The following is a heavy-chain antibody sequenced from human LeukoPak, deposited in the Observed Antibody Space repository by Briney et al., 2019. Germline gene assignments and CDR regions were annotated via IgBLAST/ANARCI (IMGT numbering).Heavy chain of an antibody. CDR1: GGTFSRYA. V-gene: IGHV1-69*13. D-gene: IGHD1-26*01. J-gene: IGHJ4*02. CDR3: ARVEGATFDY. Sequence: ASVKVSCKTSGGTFSRYAISWVRQAPGQGLEWMGGIIPIFSTANYAQKFQGRVTITADESTSTAYMELSSLRSEDTAVYYCARVEGATFDYWGQGTLVTVSS. CDR2: IIPIFSTA.